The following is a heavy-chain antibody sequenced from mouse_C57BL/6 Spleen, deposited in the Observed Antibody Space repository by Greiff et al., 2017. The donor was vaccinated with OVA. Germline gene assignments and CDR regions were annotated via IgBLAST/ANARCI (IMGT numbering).Heavy chain of an antibody. D-gene: IGHD2-4*01. CDR1: GYAFSSSW. Sequence: VQGVESGPELVKPGASVKISCKASGYAFSSSWMNWVKQRPGKGLEWIGRIYPGDGDTNYNGKFKGKATLTADKSSSTAYMQLSSLTSEDSAVYFCARGGLRQYFDVWGTGTTVTVSS. CDR3: ARGGLRQYFDV. V-gene: IGHV1-82*01. CDR2: IYPGDGDT. J-gene: IGHJ1*03.